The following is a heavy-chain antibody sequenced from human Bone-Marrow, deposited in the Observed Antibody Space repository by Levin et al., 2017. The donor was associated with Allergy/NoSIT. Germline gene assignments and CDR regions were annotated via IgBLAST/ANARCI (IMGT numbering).Heavy chain of an antibody. Sequence: GESLKISCKASGYTFTSYAMNWVRQAPGQGLEWMGWINTNTGNPTYAQGFTGRFVFSLDTSVSTAYLQISSLKAEDTAVYYCARHQTSRGSATSAEYFQHWGQGTLVTVSS. CDR3: ARHQTSRGSATSAEYFQH. CDR2: INTNTGNP. V-gene: IGHV7-4-1*02. J-gene: IGHJ1*01. D-gene: IGHD1/OR15-1a*01. CDR1: GYTFTSYA.